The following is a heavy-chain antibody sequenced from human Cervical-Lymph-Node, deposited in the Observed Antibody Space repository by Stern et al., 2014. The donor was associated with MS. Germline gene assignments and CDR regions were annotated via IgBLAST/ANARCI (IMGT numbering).Heavy chain of an antibody. CDR3: AKGAGTAVVHAFDI. Sequence: EMQLVESGGGLVQPGGSLRLSCAASGFTFSTYAMGWVRQAPGKGLEWVSAIGNSGGSTYYADSVKGRFTISRDNSKNTLYLQMSSLRAEDTAVYYCAKGAGTAVVHAFDIWGQGTMVTVSS. CDR2: IGNSGGST. J-gene: IGHJ3*02. V-gene: IGHV3-23*04. D-gene: IGHD5-18*01. CDR1: GFTFSTYA.